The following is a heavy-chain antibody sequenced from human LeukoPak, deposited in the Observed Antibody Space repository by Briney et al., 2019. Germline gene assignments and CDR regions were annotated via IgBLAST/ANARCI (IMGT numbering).Heavy chain of an antibody. CDR1: GGSISSSSYY. Sequence: PSETLSLTCTVSGGSISSSSYYWSWIRQPPGKGLEWIGEINHSGSTKYNPSLKSRVTISVDMSKNQFSLKLSSVTAADTAVYYCARRKAVSGTFARRFNYFDYWGQGTLVTVSS. J-gene: IGHJ4*02. CDR3: ARRKAVSGTFARRFNYFDY. V-gene: IGHV4-39*07. D-gene: IGHD6-19*01. CDR2: INHSGST.